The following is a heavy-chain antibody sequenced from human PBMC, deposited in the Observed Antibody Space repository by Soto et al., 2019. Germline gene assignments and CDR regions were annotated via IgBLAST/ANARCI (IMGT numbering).Heavy chain of an antibody. CDR3: AKAVSVAVADPLDY. D-gene: IGHD6-19*01. J-gene: IGHJ4*02. CDR1: GFTFSNYA. Sequence: EVQLLESGGDLVQPGGSLRLSCAASGFTFSNYAMSWVRQAPGRGLEWVSGVSGSGGSTYYADSVKGRFTISRDNSKNTLNLQMSGLRAEDTAVYYGAKAVSVAVADPLDYWGQGTLGTVSS. CDR2: VSGSGGST. V-gene: IGHV3-23*01.